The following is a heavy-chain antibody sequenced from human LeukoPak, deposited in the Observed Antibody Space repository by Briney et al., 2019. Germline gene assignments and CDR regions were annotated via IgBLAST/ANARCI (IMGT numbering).Heavy chain of an antibody. D-gene: IGHD6-19*01. Sequence: PSQTLSLTCTVSGGSISSGSYYWSWIRQPAGKGLEWIGRIYTSGSTNYNPSLKSRVTISVDTSKNQFSLKLSSVTAADTAVYYCARDRQCLVDYWGQGTLVTVSS. CDR3: ARDRQCLVDY. J-gene: IGHJ4*02. V-gene: IGHV4-61*02. CDR1: GGSISSGSYY. CDR2: IYTSGST.